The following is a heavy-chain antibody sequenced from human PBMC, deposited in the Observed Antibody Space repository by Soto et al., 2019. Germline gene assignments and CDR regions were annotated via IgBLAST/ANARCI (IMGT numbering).Heavy chain of an antibody. D-gene: IGHD6-19*01. Sequence: SVKVSCKASGGTFSSYTISWVRQAPGQGLEWMGRIIPILGIANYAQKFQGRVTITADKSTSTAYMELSSLRSEDTAVYYCARDRVIAVGRNAFDIWGQGTMVTVSS. J-gene: IGHJ3*02. CDR3: ARDRVIAVGRNAFDI. V-gene: IGHV1-69*04. CDR2: IIPILGIA. CDR1: GGTFSSYT.